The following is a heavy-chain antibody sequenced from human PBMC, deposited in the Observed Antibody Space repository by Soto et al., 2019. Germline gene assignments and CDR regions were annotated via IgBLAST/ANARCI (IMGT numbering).Heavy chain of an antibody. J-gene: IGHJ4*02. CDR1: GGSFSGYY. Sequence: QVQLQQWGAGLLKPSETLSLTCAVYGGSFSGYYWSWIRKPPGKGLEWIGEINHSGSTNYNPSLKSRVTISVDTSKNQFSLKLSSVPAADTAVYYCARVCGDYGGNYFAPWGQGTLVPVSS. CDR2: INHSGST. D-gene: IGHD4-17*01. CDR3: ARVCGDYGGNYFAP. V-gene: IGHV4-34*01.